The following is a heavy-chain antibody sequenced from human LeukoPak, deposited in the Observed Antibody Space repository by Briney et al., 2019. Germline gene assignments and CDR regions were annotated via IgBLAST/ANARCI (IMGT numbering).Heavy chain of an antibody. Sequence: PSETLSLTCAVYGGSFSGYYWSWIRQPPGKGLEWIGEINHSGSTNYNPSLKSRVTISVDTSKNQFSLTAADTAVYYCARGIGIAAAGHFDYWGQGTLVTVPS. CDR3: ARGIGIAAAGHFDY. V-gene: IGHV4-34*01. D-gene: IGHD6-13*01. CDR1: GGSFSGYY. CDR2: INHSGST. J-gene: IGHJ4*02.